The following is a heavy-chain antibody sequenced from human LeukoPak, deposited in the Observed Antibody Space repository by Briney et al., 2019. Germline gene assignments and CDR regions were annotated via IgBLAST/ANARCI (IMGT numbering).Heavy chain of an antibody. D-gene: IGHD3-22*01. CDR3: VRDNVDYDSRGTFDY. J-gene: IGHJ4*02. CDR2: IWYDGSNK. CDR1: GLTFSSYG. Sequence: GGSLRLSCAASGLTFSSYGMHWVRQAPGKGLEWVAVIWYDGSNKYYADSVKGRFTISRDNSKNTLYLQMNSLRAEDTAVYYCVRDNVDYDSRGTFDYWGQGTLVTVSS. V-gene: IGHV3-33*01.